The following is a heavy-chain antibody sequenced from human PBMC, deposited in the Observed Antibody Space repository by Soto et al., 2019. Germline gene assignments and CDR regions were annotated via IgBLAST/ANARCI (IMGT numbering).Heavy chain of an antibody. J-gene: IGHJ4*02. CDR1: GGSISSGGYY. Sequence: TLSLTCTVSGGSISSGGYYWSWIRQHPGKGLEWIGYIYYSGSTYYNPSLKSRVTISVDTSKNQFSLKLSSVTAADTAVYYCARVLRRGVPKFDYWGQGTLVTVSS. D-gene: IGHD3-10*01. CDR2: IYYSGST. CDR3: ARVLRRGVPKFDY. V-gene: IGHV4-31*03.